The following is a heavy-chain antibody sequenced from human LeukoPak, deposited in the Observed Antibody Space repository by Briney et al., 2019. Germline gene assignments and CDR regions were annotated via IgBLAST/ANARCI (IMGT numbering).Heavy chain of an antibody. J-gene: IGHJ4*02. CDR2: ISGPGSTI. CDR1: GFTFSDYY. Sequence: GGSLRLSCAASGFTFSDYYMTWVRQAPGKRLEWVAYISGPGSTIYYADSLKGRITISRDNAKYSLYLQMNSLRAADTGVYFCVRGATYEPVYWGQGTPVTVSS. D-gene: IGHD1-14*01. CDR3: VRGATYEPVY. V-gene: IGHV3-11*04.